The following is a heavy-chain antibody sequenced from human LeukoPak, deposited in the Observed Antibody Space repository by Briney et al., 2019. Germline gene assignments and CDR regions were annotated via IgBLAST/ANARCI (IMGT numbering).Heavy chain of an antibody. CDR2: ISDGRTYI. Sequence: PGGSLRLSCAASGFSFSSYAMAWVRQAPGKGLEWVSSISDGRTYIYYADTVTGRLTISRDNSKNTLYLQMNSLKVEDTAVYYCAKEFLSSIQKSMLRGVTQAPQFLDHWGQGTLVTVSS. J-gene: IGHJ5*02. V-gene: IGHV3-23*01. CDR1: GFSFSSYA. D-gene: IGHD3-10*01. CDR3: AKEFLSSIQKSMLRGVTQAPQFLDH.